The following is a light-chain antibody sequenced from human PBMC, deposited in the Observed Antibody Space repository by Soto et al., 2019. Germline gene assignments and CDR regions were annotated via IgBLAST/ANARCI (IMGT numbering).Light chain of an antibody. CDR1: RSLQTW. CDR2: QAS. Sequence: IQMTQSPSTLSASVGDRVTITCRASRSLQTWLAWYQQKPGQATKLLMYQASSLESGVPSRFSGSGSGTDFTLTISSLQPDDVATYYCQQYTCLWTFGPGTKVEI. CDR3: QQYTCLWT. J-gene: IGKJ1*01. V-gene: IGKV1-5*03.